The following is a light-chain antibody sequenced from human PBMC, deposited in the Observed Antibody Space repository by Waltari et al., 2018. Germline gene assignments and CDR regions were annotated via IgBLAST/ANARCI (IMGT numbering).Light chain of an antibody. Sequence: EIVITQSPATLSVSPGERATLSCRASQSVSSNLAWYQQTPGQAPRLLIYGASTRATGIPARFSGSGSGTEFTLTISSLQSEDFAVYYCQQYNNWPRTFGQGTKLEIK. V-gene: IGKV3-15*01. CDR3: QQYNNWPRT. CDR2: GAS. CDR1: QSVSSN. J-gene: IGKJ2*01.